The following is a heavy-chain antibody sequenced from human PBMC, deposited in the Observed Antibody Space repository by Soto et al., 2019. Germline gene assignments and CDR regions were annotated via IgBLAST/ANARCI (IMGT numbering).Heavy chain of an antibody. Sequence: PGGSLRLSCAASGFTFSSYAMSRVRQAPGKGLEWVSNINYSGHSTYYADSVKGRFTISRDNSMNTLYLQMNGLRADDTALYYCVKGLTAPGHFSDYWGQGTLVTV. CDR2: INYSGHST. V-gene: IGHV3-23*01. J-gene: IGHJ4*02. CDR3: VKGLTAPGHFSDY. CDR1: GFTFSSYA. D-gene: IGHD6-13*01.